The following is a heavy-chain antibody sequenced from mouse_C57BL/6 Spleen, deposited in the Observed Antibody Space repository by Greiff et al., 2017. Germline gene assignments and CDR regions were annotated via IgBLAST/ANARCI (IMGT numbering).Heavy chain of an antibody. J-gene: IGHJ2*01. CDR3: ASTVVATSDY. CDR1: GYTFTDYY. D-gene: IGHD1-1*01. CDR2: INPNNGGT. V-gene: IGHV1-26*01. Sequence: VQLQQSGPELVKPGASVKISCKASGYTFTDYYMNWVKQSHGQSLEWIGDINPNNGGTSYNQKFKGKATLTVDKSSSTAYMELRSLTSEDSAVYYCASTVVATSDYWGQGTTLTVSS.